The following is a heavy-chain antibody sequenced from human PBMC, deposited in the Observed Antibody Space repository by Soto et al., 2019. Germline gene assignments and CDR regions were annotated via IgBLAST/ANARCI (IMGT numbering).Heavy chain of an antibody. CDR3: ARGPQTSDF. V-gene: IGHV1-18*04. Sequence: QVQLVQSGAEVKKPGASVKVSCKTSGCIFSTYSIAWVRQAPGQGLEWMGWINTYNGKTHYAQKFQGRVSVTAEPSTGTVYMELRSLTSDDTAVYYCARGPQTSDFWGQGTLVTVSS. D-gene: IGHD2-2*01. CDR1: GCIFSTYS. J-gene: IGHJ4*02. CDR2: INTYNGKT.